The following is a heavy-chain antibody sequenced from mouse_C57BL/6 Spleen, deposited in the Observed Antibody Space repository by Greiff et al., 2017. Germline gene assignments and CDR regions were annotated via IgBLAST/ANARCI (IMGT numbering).Heavy chain of an antibody. D-gene: IGHD1-1*01. CDR3: ARVVGSSYDYYAMDY. CDR2: ISNGGGST. Sequence: EVQLVESGGGLVQPGGSLKLSCAASGFTFSDYYMYWVRQTPEKRLEWVAYISNGGGSTYYPDTVKGRFTISRDNAKNTLYLQMSRLKSEDTAMYYCARVVGSSYDYYAMDYWGQGTSVTVSS. CDR1: GFTFSDYY. J-gene: IGHJ4*01. V-gene: IGHV5-12*01.